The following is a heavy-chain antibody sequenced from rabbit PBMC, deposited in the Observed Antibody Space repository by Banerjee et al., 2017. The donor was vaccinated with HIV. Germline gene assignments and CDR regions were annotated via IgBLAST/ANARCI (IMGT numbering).Heavy chain of an antibody. CDR1: GFDFSSSYR. CDR2: IYNGDGNT. CDR3: AGEREYAFNL. J-gene: IGHJ4*01. V-gene: IGHV1S47*01. Sequence: EESGGDLVKPGASLTLTCTASGFDFSSSYRICWVRQAPEKGPEWIACIYNGDGNTYYASWAKGRFTISRSTSLNTVDLKMTSLTAADTATYFCAGEREYAFNLWGPGTLVTVS.